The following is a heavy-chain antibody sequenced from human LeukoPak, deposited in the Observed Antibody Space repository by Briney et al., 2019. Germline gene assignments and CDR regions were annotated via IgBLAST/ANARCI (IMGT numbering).Heavy chain of an antibody. D-gene: IGHD5-12*01. Sequence: GGSLRLSCAASGFTFSSYAMSWVRQAPGKGLEWVSGISGSGDYTYYADSVKGRFAISRDNSKNTLSLQMSSLRSEDTAVYYCARGSGGYEAFDYWGQGTLVTVSS. CDR2: ISGSGDYT. CDR1: GFTFSSYA. V-gene: IGHV3-23*01. J-gene: IGHJ4*02. CDR3: ARGSGGYEAFDY.